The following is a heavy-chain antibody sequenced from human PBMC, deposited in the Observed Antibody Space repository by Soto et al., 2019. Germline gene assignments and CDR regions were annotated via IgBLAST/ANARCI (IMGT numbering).Heavy chain of an antibody. CDR2: ISYDGSNK. V-gene: IGHV3-30*03. J-gene: IGHJ4*02. Sequence: QVQLVESGGGVVQPGRSLRLSCAASGFTFSSYGMHWVRQAPGKGLEWVAVISYDGSNKYYADSVKGRFTISRDNSKNTLYLQMNSLSAEDTAVYYCARPTDFHFDYWGQGTLVTVSS. CDR1: GFTFSSYG. CDR3: ARPTDFHFDY.